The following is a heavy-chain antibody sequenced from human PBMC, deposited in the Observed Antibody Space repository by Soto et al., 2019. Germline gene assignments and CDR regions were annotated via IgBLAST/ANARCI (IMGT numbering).Heavy chain of an antibody. CDR3: VRDLGSGYDPGEY. CDR1: GGTFTIFA. J-gene: IGHJ4*02. V-gene: IGHV1-69*12. Sequence: QVQLVQSGAEVKNPGSSVKVSCKASGGTFTIFAISWVRQAPGQGLEWMGGIIPVIGTTNYAQRFQGRSTIAVDESTSTAYMELSRLKSDDTAVYYCVRDLGSGYDPGEYWGQGTLVTVSS. D-gene: IGHD5-12*01. CDR2: IIPVIGTT.